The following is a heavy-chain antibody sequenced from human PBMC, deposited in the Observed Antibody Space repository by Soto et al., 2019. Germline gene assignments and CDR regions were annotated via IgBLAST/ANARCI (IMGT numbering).Heavy chain of an antibody. CDR1: GGTFSSYA. D-gene: IGHD2-21*02. CDR3: ARENSPVVTAGYFDY. V-gene: IGHV1-69*12. CDR2: IIPIFGTA. Sequence: QVQLVQSGAEVKKPGSSVKVSCKASGGTFSSYAISWVRQAPGQGLEWMGGIIPIFGTANYAQKFQGRVTITADESTSTAYMELSSLRSEDTAMYYCARENSPVVTAGYFDYWGQGTLVTVSS. J-gene: IGHJ4*02.